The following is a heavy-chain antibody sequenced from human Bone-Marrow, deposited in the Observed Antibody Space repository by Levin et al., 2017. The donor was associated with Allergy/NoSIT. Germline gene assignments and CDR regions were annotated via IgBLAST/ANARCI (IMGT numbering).Heavy chain of an antibody. V-gene: IGHV3-23*01. CDR3: AKDLYSWTTGSLLGY. D-gene: IGHD4-17*01. CDR2: ISGSGGTT. J-gene: IGHJ4*02. CDR1: GFTFSSYA. Sequence: LGESLKISCAASGFTFSSYAMSWVRQAPGKGLEWVSAISGSGGTTNYADSVKGRFTISRDNSKNTLYLQMNSLRAEDTAVYYCAKDLYSWTTGSLLGYWGQGTLVTVSS.